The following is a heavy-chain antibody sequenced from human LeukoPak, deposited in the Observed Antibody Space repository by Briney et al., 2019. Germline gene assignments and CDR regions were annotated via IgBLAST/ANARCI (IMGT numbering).Heavy chain of an antibody. CDR3: ARDETYDYESNGYLDF. J-gene: IGHJ4*02. V-gene: IGHV3-7*01. D-gene: IGHD3-22*01. CDR2: IKQDGSEK. CDR1: GSTFSRYW. Sequence: GGSLRLSCADSGSTFSRYWMSWVRQAPGKGLEWVANIKQDGSEKYYADSLRGRFTISRDNVKNLVYLQMSSLRAEDTAIYYCARDETYDYESNGYLDFWGQGTVVTVSS.